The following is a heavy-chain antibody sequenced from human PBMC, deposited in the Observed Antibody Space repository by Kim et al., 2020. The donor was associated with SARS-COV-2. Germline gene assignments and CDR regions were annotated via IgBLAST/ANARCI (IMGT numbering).Heavy chain of an antibody. V-gene: IGHV4-59*13. CDR2: IYYSGST. D-gene: IGHD5-12*01. CDR1: GGSISSYY. Sequence: SETLSLTCTVSGGSISSYYWSWIRQPPGKGLEWIGYIYYSGSTNYNASLKSRVTMSVDTSNRPFSLKLTSVTAADTDVYYCARDPTGVATGRYWHFDL. J-gene: IGHJ2*01. CDR3: ARDPTGVATGRYWHFDL.